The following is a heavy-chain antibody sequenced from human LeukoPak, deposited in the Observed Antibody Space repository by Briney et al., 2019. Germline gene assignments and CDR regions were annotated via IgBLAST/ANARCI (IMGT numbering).Heavy chain of an antibody. CDR1: GDSISSSSYY. J-gene: IGHJ4*02. CDR3: ARGLRHYDSSGYYYY. D-gene: IGHD3-22*01. Sequence: SETLSLTCTVSGDSISSSSYYWGWLRQPPGKGLEWIGSIHYSGSTYYNPSLKSRVTISVDTSKNQFSLKLSSVTAADTAVYYCARGLRHYDSSGYYYYWGQGTLVTVSS. CDR2: IHYSGST. V-gene: IGHV4-39*01.